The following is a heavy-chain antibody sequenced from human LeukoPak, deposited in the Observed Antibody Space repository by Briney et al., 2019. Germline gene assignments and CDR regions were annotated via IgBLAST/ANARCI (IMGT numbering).Heavy chain of an antibody. CDR1: GFTFGKYW. Sequence: GGSLRLSCVASGFTFGKYWMSWVRQAPGKGLEWVANIKLDGSEKNYVDSVKGRFTISRDNTKNSLYLQMNSLGAEDTAMYYCALYCSSANCHDAFDIWGRGTMVTVSS. D-gene: IGHD2-15*01. V-gene: IGHV3-7*03. CDR3: ALYCSSANCHDAFDI. CDR2: IKLDGSEK. J-gene: IGHJ3*02.